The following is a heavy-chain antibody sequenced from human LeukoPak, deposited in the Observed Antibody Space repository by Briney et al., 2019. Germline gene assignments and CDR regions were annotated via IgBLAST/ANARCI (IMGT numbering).Heavy chain of an antibody. Sequence: PGGSLRLSCAASGFTFRSYDMSWVRQAPGKGLEWVSFISSSSSTIYYADSVKGRFTISRDNAKNSLDLQMNSLRDEDTAVYYCARIDLGMRKDAFDIWGQGTMVTVSS. CDR3: ARIDLGMRKDAFDI. D-gene: IGHD7-27*01. CDR1: GFTFRSYD. CDR2: ISSSSSTI. V-gene: IGHV3-48*02. J-gene: IGHJ3*02.